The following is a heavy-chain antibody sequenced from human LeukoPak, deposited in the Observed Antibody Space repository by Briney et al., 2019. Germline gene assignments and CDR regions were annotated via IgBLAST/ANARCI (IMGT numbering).Heavy chain of an antibody. Sequence: KPSETLSLTCAVYGGSFSGYYWSWIRQPPGKGLEWIGEINHSGSTNYNPSLKSRVTISVDTSKNQFSLKLSSVTAADTAVYYCARGRDADSSDPIDYWGQGTLVTVSS. V-gene: IGHV4-34*01. CDR3: ARGRDADSSDPIDY. J-gene: IGHJ4*02. CDR2: INHSGST. D-gene: IGHD3-22*01. CDR1: GGSFSGYY.